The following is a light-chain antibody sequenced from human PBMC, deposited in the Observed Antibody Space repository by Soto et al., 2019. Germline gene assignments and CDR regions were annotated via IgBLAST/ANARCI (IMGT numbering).Light chain of an antibody. CDR3: QSYDSRLSGYV. J-gene: IGLJ1*01. CDR2: GNS. Sequence: QSALTQPPSVSGAPGQRVTISCTGSSSNIGAGYDVHWYQQLPGTAPKLLIYGNSNRPSGVPDRVSGSKSGTSASLAITGLQAEDEADYYCQSYDSRLSGYVFGTGTKVTAL. V-gene: IGLV1-40*01. CDR1: SSNIGAGYD.